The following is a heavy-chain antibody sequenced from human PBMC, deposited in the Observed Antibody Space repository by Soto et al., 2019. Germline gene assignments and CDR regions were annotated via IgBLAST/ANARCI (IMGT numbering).Heavy chain of an antibody. CDR3: AKGGVCSGGSCYSIFPYP. Sequence: EVQLLESGGGLVQPGGSLRLSCAASGFTFSSYAMSWVRQAPGKGLEWVPAISGSGGSTYYADSVKGRFTISRDNSKNTLYLQMNSLRAEDTAVYYCAKGGVCSGGSCYSIFPYPWGQGTLVTVSS. J-gene: IGHJ5*02. V-gene: IGHV3-23*01. CDR2: ISGSGGST. CDR1: GFTFSSYA. D-gene: IGHD2-15*01.